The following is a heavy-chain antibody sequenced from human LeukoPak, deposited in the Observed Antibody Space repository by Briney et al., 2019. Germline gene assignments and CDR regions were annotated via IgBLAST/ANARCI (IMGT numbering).Heavy chain of an antibody. CDR2: IYPGDSDT. V-gene: IGHV5-51*01. Sequence: GESLKISCKGSGYSLTSYWIGWVRQMPGKGLEWMGIIYPGDSDTRYSPSSQGQVTISADKSISTAYLQWSSLKASDTAMYYCARHRQWLGDAFDIWGQGTMVTVSS. J-gene: IGHJ3*02. CDR3: ARHRQWLGDAFDI. D-gene: IGHD6-19*01. CDR1: GYSLTSYW.